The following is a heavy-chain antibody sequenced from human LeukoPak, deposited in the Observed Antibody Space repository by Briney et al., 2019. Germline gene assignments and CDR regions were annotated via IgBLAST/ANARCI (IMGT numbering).Heavy chain of an antibody. J-gene: IGHJ4*02. CDR2: IKQDGSEQ. V-gene: IGHV3-7*01. CDR1: GFTFSNYW. Sequence: GGSLRLSCVASGFTFSNYWMSWVRQAPGKGLEWVANIKQDGSEQYYVDSVKGRFTVSRDNAKNSLHLQMNSLRAEDTAVYYCATDSPYDYWGQGTLVTVSS. CDR3: ATDSPYDY. D-gene: IGHD2-15*01.